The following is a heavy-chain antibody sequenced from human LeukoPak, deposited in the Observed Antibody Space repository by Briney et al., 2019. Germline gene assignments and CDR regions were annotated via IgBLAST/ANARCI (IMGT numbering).Heavy chain of an antibody. Sequence: XGSXXLSXAASGFTFSNAWMSWVRQAPGKXXXXXGRXKXKTDGGTTDYAAPVKGRFTISRDDSKTTLYLQMNSLKTEDTAVYYCTTLPPWNYYDSSGYYFDYWGQGTLVTVSS. CDR2: XKXKTDGGTT. D-gene: IGHD3-22*01. CDR3: TTLPPWNYYDSSGYYFDY. CDR1: GFTFSNAW. V-gene: IGHV3-15*01. J-gene: IGHJ4*02.